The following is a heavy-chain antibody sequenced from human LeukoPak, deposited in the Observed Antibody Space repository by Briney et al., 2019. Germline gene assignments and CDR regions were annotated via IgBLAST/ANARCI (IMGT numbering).Heavy chain of an antibody. CDR3: AREGDSSGGPFDY. D-gene: IGHD3-22*01. CDR1: GGSISSYY. J-gene: IGHJ4*02. CDR2: IYTSGST. V-gene: IGHV4-4*09. Sequence: SETLSLTCTVSGGSISSYYWSWIRQPPGKGLEWIGYIYTSGSTNYNPSLKSRVTISVDTSKNQFSLKLSSVSAADTAVYYCAREGDSSGGPFDYWGQGTLVTVSS.